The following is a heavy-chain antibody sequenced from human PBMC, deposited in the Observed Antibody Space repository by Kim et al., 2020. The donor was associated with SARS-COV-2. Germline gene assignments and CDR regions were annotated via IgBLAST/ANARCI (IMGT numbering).Heavy chain of an antibody. CDR2: VGTRGIAT. Sequence: GGSLRLSCVASGFTFSSYAMTWVRQAPGKGLEWVSSVGTRGIATYYADSVRGRFTISKDNSKNTVHLQMNSLGVEDTAIYYCAKGTSGSWSKNWLDPWGQGILVTVSS. CDR3: AKGTSGSWSKNWLDP. V-gene: IGHV3-23*01. J-gene: IGHJ5*02. CDR1: GFTFSSYA. D-gene: IGHD6-13*01.